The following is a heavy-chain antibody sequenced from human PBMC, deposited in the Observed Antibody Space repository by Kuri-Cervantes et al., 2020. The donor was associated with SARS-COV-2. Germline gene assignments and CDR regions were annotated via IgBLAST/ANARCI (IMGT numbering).Heavy chain of an antibody. CDR2: IYYSGST. Sequence: SETLSLTCTVSGGSISSYYWSWIRQPPGEGLEWIGYIYYSGSTNYHPSLKSRVTISVDTSKNQFSLKLSSVTAADTAVYYCARDSPLERYCSSTSCYRSYYGMDVWGQGTTVTVSS. V-gene: IGHV4-59*01. CDR1: GGSISSYY. CDR3: ARDSPLERYCSSTSCYRSYYGMDV. D-gene: IGHD2-2*02. J-gene: IGHJ6*02.